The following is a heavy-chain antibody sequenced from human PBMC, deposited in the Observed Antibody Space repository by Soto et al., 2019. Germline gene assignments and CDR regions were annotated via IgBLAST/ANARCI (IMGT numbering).Heavy chain of an antibody. D-gene: IGHD1-26*01. CDR2: FDPEDGET. CDR3: ATVSPRPTIMGAFDI. J-gene: IGHJ3*02. Sequence: ASVKVSCKVSGYTLTELSMHWVRQAPGKGLEWMGGFDPEDGETIYAQKFQGRVTMTEDQSTDTAYMELSSLRSEDTAVYYCATVSPRPTIMGAFDIWGQGTMVTVSS. CDR1: GYTLTELS. V-gene: IGHV1-24*01.